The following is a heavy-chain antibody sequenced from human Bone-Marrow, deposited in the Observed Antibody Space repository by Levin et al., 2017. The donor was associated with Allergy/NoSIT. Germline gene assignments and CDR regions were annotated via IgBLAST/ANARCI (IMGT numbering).Heavy chain of an antibody. D-gene: IGHD2-8*01. CDR1: GYSISSGYY. CDR3: ARAIFCINGVCQLSFFDY. Sequence: SETLSLTCAVSGYSISSGYYWGWIRQPPGKGLEWIGSNHHSGSTHYNPSLKSRVTISVDTSKNQSSLNLTSVTAADTAVYYCARAIFCINGVCQLSFFDYWGQGTLVTVSS. J-gene: IGHJ4*02. CDR2: NHHSGST. V-gene: IGHV4-38-2*01.